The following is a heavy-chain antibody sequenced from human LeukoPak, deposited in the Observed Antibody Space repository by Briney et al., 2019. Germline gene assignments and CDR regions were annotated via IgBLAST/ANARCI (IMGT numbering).Heavy chain of an antibody. CDR3: ARDWHRSNSRDFAFDI. CDR2: MKQDGSEK. Sequence: GGSLRLSCVASGFTFSSYWMSWVRQAPGKGLEWVANMKQDGSEKYYVDSVKGRFTVSRDDAKKSLYLQMNSLRAEDTAVYHCARDWHRSNSRDFAFDIWGQGTMVTVSS. D-gene: IGHD2/OR15-2a*01. J-gene: IGHJ3*02. CDR1: GFTFSSYW. V-gene: IGHV3-7*01.